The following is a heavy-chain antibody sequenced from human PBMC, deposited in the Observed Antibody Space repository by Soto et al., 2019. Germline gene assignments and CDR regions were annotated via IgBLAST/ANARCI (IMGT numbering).Heavy chain of an antibody. CDR2: IYYSWAT. Sequence: SETVALTCDVSGDSISTSSYYCGWIRQHHGKGLEWIASIYYSWATYYNPSIQSRVTISVHTSNTRFSLTLSSLTASDTAVYFCAILAYSVYLQTWGPGSLFTVSS. J-gene: IGHJ1*01. CDR3: AILAYSVYLQT. V-gene: IGHV4-39*02. D-gene: IGHD6-13*01. CDR1: GDSISTSSYY.